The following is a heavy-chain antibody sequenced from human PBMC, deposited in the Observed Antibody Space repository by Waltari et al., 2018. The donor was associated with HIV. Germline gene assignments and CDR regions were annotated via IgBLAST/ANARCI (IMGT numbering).Heavy chain of an antibody. J-gene: IGHJ3*02. Sequence: EVQLVESGGGLVQPGGSLSLPCAASVLPLSIYAMSWVRQAPGKGLEWVSAISGGGGSTNYADSVKGRFTISRDNSKNTLYLQMNSLRADDTAVYYCAKTKYYESDAFDIWGQGTMVTVSS. D-gene: IGHD3-22*01. CDR3: AKTKYYESDAFDI. CDR2: ISGGGGST. V-gene: IGHV3-23*04. CDR1: VLPLSIYA.